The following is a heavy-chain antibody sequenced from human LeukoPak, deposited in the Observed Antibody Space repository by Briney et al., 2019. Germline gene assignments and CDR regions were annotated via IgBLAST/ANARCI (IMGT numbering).Heavy chain of an antibody. CDR1: GYTFTGYY. CDR2: INPNSGGT. V-gene: IGHV1-2*02. Sequence: GASVNVSCTASGYTFTGYYMHWVRQAPGQGLEWMGWINPNSGGTNYAQKFQGRVTMTRDTSISTAYMELSRLRSDDTAVYYCARGQNDFWSGYLFHFDYWGQGTLVTVSS. D-gene: IGHD3-3*01. CDR3: ARGQNDFWSGYLFHFDY. J-gene: IGHJ4*02.